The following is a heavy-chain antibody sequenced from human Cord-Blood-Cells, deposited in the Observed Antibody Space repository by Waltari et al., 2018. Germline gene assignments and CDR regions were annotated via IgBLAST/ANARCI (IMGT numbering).Heavy chain of an antibody. J-gene: IGHJ4*02. V-gene: IGHV4-39*07. CDR2: IYYSGST. D-gene: IGHD1-26*01. Sequence: QLQLQESGPGLVKPSENLSLTCTVPGGSISSSSYYWGWIRQPPGKGLEWIGSIYYSGSTYYNPSLKSRVTISVDTSKNQFSLKLSSVTAADTAVYYCASEGSGSYDYWGQGTLVTVSS. CDR3: ASEGSGSYDY. CDR1: GGSISSSSYY.